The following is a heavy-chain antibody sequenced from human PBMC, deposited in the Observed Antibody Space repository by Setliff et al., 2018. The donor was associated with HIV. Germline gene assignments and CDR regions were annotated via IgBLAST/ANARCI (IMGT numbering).Heavy chain of an antibody. J-gene: IGHJ6*02. CDR1: GGSISSSSYY. CDR2: IYYSGST. V-gene: IGHV4-39*01. CDR3: ARLRTGGYYYYGMDV. Sequence: PSETLSLTCTVSGGSISSSSYYWGWIRQPPGKGLEWIGSIYYSGSTYYNPSPKSRVTISVDTSKNQFSLKLSSVTAADTAVYYCARLRTGGYYYYGMDVWGQGTTVTVSS. D-gene: IGHD2-15*01.